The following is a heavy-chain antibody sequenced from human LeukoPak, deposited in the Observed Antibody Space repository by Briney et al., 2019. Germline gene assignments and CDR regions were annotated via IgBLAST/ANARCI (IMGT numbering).Heavy chain of an antibody. CDR2: IHPGNSET. Sequence: GESLKISCEASGSSFISYWIGWVRQMPGKGLEWVAIIHPGNSETKYSPSFQGQLSISADKSISTAFLQWSSLKASDTAMYYCAIHNNYAFEDLGQGTLVAVSS. CDR1: GSSFISYW. J-gene: IGHJ4*02. D-gene: IGHD5-18*01. CDR3: AIHNNYAFED. V-gene: IGHV5-51*01.